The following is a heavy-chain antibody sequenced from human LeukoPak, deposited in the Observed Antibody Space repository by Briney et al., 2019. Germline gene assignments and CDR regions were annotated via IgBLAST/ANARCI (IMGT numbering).Heavy chain of an antibody. D-gene: IGHD5-12*01. Sequence: ASVKVSCKASGYTFTSYYMHWVRQAPGQGLEWMGIINPSGGSTSYAQKFQGRVTMTRDTSTSTVYMELSSLRSEDTAVYYCARGPNGYSGYDPLGFDYWGQGTLVTVSS. J-gene: IGHJ4*02. CDR2: INPSGGST. V-gene: IGHV1-46*01. CDR1: GYTFTSYY. CDR3: ARGPNGYSGYDPLGFDY.